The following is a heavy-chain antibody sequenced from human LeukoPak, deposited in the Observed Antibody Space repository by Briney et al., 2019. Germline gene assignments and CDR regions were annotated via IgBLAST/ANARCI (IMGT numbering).Heavy chain of an antibody. CDR3: ARDLRYSFDR. CDR1: GFAFSTYA. CDR2: TSGNGAKT. D-gene: IGHD5-18*01. J-gene: IGHJ4*02. V-gene: IGHV3-23*01. Sequence: GGSLRLSCAASGFAFSTYAMSWVRQAPGKGLEWVSATSGNGAKTYYADSVKGRFTISRDNSKNTLFLQMNSLRVEDTAIYYCARDLRYSFDRWGRGTLVTVSS.